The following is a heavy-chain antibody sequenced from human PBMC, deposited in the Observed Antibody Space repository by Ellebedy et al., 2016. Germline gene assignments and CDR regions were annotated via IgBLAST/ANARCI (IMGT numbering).Heavy chain of an antibody. CDR2: INHSGST. D-gene: IGHD1-26*01. Sequence: SETLSLTCTVSGGSISSNNSSWSWIRQPPGKGLEWIGEINHSGSTNYSPSLRSRVTISVDTSKNQFSLKLSSLTAADTGVYYCARGREIHYYYYNGLDVWGQGTTVTVSS. V-gene: IGHV4-39*07. CDR3: ARGREIHYYYYNGLDV. CDR1: GGSISSNNSS. J-gene: IGHJ6*02.